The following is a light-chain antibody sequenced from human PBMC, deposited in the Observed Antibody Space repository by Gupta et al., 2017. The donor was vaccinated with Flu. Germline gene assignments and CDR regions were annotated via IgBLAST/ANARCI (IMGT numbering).Light chain of an antibody. V-gene: IGLV1-44*01. CDR1: GSNIGSNT. Sequence: SVVTQPPSASGTPGESVTISCSGSGSNIGSNTVNWYPHLPGTAPKPLIYNNYERPSGVPDRFSGSKSGTSASLAISGLQSEDEAAYYCAAWDDNLNGWVFGGGTKLTVL. CDR3: AAWDDNLNGWV. CDR2: NNY. J-gene: IGLJ3*02.